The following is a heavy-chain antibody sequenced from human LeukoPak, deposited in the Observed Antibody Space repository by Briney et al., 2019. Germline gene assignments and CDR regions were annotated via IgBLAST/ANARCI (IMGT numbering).Heavy chain of an antibody. CDR1: GGTFSSYA. D-gene: IGHD1-26*01. Sequence: ASVKVSCEASGGTFSSYAISWVRQAPGQGLEWMGGIIPIFGTANYAQKFQGRVTITTDESTSTAYMELSSLRSEDTAVYYCARDRDGSSYNWFDPWGQGTLVTVSS. CDR2: IIPIFGTA. J-gene: IGHJ5*02. CDR3: ARDRDGSSYNWFDP. V-gene: IGHV1-69*05.